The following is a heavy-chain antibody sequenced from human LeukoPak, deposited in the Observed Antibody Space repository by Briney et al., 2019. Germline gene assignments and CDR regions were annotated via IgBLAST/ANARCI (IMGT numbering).Heavy chain of an antibody. CDR2: VYTSGST. CDR1: GGSISSYY. Sequence: SETLSLTCTVSGGSISSYYWSWLRQPAGKGLEWIGRVYTSGSTNYNPSLKSRVTISVDTSKNQFSLRLSSVTAADTAVYYCARVGPPDYYDSSGYRTAWGQGTLVTVSS. CDR3: ARVGPPDYYDSSGYRTA. V-gene: IGHV4-4*07. D-gene: IGHD3-22*01. J-gene: IGHJ5*02.